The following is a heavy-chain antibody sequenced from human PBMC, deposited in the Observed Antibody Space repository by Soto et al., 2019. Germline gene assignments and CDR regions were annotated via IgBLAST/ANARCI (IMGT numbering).Heavy chain of an antibody. CDR3: ARVKGSPGSGWYRSWFDP. CDR2: IWYDGSNK. J-gene: IGHJ5*02. CDR1: GFTFSSYG. V-gene: IGHV3-33*01. Sequence: PGGSLRLSCAASGFTFSSYGMHWVRQAPGKGLEWVAVIWYDGSNKYYADSVKGRFTISRDNPKNTLYLQMNSLRAEDTAVYYCARVKGSPGSGWYRSWFDPWGQGALVTVSS. D-gene: IGHD6-19*01.